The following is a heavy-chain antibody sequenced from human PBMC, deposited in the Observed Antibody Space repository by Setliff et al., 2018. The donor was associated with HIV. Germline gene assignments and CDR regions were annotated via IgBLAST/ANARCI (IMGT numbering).Heavy chain of an antibody. V-gene: IGHV3-11*06. Sequence: PGESLKISCAASGFTLSDNYMSWVRQAPGKGLEWVSSISSTSVSVHYADSVQGRFTISRDNAKNSLYLQMNSLRAEDTAVYYCAREGGGIVVVTVDYWGQGTLVTVSS. D-gene: IGHD3-22*01. CDR1: GFTLSDNY. J-gene: IGHJ4*02. CDR3: AREGGGIVVVTVDY. CDR2: ISSTSVSV.